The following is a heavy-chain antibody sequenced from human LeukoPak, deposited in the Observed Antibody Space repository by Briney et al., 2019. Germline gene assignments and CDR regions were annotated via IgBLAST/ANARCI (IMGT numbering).Heavy chain of an antibody. Sequence: SETLSLTCTVSGGSISNYYRNWIRQPPGKGLEWIGYIYYSGTTNYNPSLKSRVSMSVDTSKNQFSLKLSSVTAADTAVYYCAKDDAWLQYGNWGRGTLVTVSS. D-gene: IGHD5-24*01. J-gene: IGHJ4*02. CDR1: GGSISNYY. CDR2: IYYSGTT. CDR3: AKDDAWLQYGN. V-gene: IGHV4-59*01.